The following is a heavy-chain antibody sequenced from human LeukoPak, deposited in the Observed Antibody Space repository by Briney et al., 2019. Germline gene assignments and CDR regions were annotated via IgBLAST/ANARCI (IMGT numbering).Heavy chain of an antibody. CDR3: ARAPVAGKLTVFPDY. CDR2: ISSSSSYI. J-gene: IGHJ4*02. Sequence: GGSLRRSCAASGFTFSSYSMNWVRQAPGKGLEWVSSISSSSSYIYYADSVKGRFTISRDNAKNSLYLQMNSLRAEDTAVYYCARAPVAGKLTVFPDYWGQGTLVTVPS. CDR1: GFTFSSYS. V-gene: IGHV3-21*01. D-gene: IGHD6-19*01.